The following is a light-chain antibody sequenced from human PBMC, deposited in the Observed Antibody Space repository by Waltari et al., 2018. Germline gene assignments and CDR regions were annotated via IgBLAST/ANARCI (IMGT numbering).Light chain of an antibody. Sequence: QSALTQPASVSGSPGQSITISCTGASADLASYNLVSWYQHHPAKAPKLMIYEAVKRPSGVSNRFSGDKSGTTASLIISGLQADDEADYYCCSYTGSSTSYGCGSGTKVTVL. V-gene: IGLV2-23*01. J-gene: IGLJ1*01. CDR2: EAV. CDR3: CSYTGSSTSYG. CDR1: SADLASYNL.